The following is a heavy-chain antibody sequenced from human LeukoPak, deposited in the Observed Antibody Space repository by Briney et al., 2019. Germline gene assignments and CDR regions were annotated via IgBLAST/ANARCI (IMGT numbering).Heavy chain of an antibody. D-gene: IGHD3-3*01. Sequence: GGSLRLSCAASGFTFGDYAMSWFRQAPGKGLEWVGFIRSKAYGGTTEYAASVKGRFTISRDDSKSIAYLQMNSLKTEDTAVYYCTRLPPDDFWSGYYTRRGAAFDYWGQGTLVTVSS. J-gene: IGHJ4*02. CDR3: TRLPPDDFWSGYYTRRGAAFDY. CDR2: IRSKAYGGTT. V-gene: IGHV3-49*03. CDR1: GFTFGDYA.